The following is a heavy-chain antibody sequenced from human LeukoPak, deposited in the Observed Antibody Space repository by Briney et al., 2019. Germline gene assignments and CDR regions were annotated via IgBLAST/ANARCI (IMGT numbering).Heavy chain of an antibody. V-gene: IGHV3-48*03. Sequence: PGGSQPLSHAASGFTFNTYETNWVRQAPGKGLEWGSYISGGGETRYYADSVKGRFTISRDNGKNSLYLQMNSLRVEDTAVYYCARDASGGNLPFDYWGGGTGVTVSS. D-gene: IGHD4-23*01. CDR2: ISGGGETR. J-gene: IGHJ4*02. CDR3: ARDASGGNLPFDY. CDR1: GFTFNTYE.